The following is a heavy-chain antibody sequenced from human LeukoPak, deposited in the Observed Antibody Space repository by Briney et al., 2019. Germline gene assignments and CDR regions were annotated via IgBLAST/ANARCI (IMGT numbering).Heavy chain of an antibody. CDR2: INHSGST. CDR3: ARARPGVWLLDY. CDR1: GXXFXGYY. Sequence: YGXXFXGYYWSWIRQPPGKGLEWIGEINHSGSTNYNPSLKSRVTISVDTSKNQFSLKLSSVTAADTAVYYCARARPGVWLLDYWGQGTLVTVSS. V-gene: IGHV4-34*01. D-gene: IGHD3-22*01. J-gene: IGHJ4*02.